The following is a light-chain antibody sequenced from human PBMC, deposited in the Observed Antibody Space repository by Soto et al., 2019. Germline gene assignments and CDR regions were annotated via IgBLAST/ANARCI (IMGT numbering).Light chain of an antibody. Sequence: EIVMTQSPATLSVSPGERGTLSCRASQAISTNLAWYQQKPGQAPRLLIYGASTRATGIPDRFSGSGSGTEFTLTVSSLQSEDFAIYYCQQYNDWRTFGQGTKLEIK. V-gene: IGKV3-15*01. CDR1: QAISTN. CDR3: QQYNDWRT. J-gene: IGKJ2*02. CDR2: GAS.